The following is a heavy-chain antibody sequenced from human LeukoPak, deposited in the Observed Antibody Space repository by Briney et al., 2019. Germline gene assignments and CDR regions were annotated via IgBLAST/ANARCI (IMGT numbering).Heavy chain of an antibody. J-gene: IGHJ5*02. CDR2: INPNSGGT. V-gene: IGHV1-2*06. CDR1: GYTFTGYY. Sequence: ASVKVSFKASGYTFTGYYMHWVRQAPGQGLEWMGRINPNSGGTNYAQKFQGRVTMTRDTSISTAYMELSRLRSDDTAVYYCARVRGVIGDNWFDPWGQGTLVTVSS. CDR3: ARVRGVIGDNWFDP. D-gene: IGHD3-10*01.